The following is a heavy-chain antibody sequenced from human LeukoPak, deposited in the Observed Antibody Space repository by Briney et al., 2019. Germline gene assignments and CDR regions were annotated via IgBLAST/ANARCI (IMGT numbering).Heavy chain of an antibody. D-gene: IGHD5-18*01. J-gene: IGHJ4*02. V-gene: IGHV1-2*02. CDR3: AREPVDTPMVTSFDY. CDR1: GYTFTDYY. Sequence: ASVKVSCKASGYTFTDYYMHWVRQAPGQGLEWMGWINPNSGGTNYAQKFQGRVTMTRDTSISTAYMELSGLTSDDTAVYYCAREPVDTPMVTSFDYWGQGTLVTVSS. CDR2: INPNSGGT.